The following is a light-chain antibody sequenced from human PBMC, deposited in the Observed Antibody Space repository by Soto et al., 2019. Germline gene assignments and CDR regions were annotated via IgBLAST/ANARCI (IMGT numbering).Light chain of an antibody. CDR3: QQYNNWPRT. Sequence: ETVMTQSPATLSVSPGERATLSCRASQSVSANLAWYQQKPGQAPRLLIYGAFTRATDIPARFSGSGSGTEFTLTISRLQSEDSAVYYCQQYNNWPRTFGQGTKVDIK. CDR1: QSVSAN. V-gene: IGKV3-15*01. CDR2: GAF. J-gene: IGKJ1*01.